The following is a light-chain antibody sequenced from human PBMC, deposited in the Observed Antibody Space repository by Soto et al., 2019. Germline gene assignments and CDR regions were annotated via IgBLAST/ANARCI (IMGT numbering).Light chain of an antibody. CDR3: QQYDTYYT. Sequence: DIQMTQSPPTLSASVGDTVTITCRASKSISNLLAWYQQKPGKAPTLLIYDVSRLESGVPSRFSGSGSGTEFTLTINGLQPGDFATYYCQQYDTYYTFGQGTKVDIK. CDR2: DVS. CDR1: KSISNL. V-gene: IGKV1-5*01. J-gene: IGKJ2*01.